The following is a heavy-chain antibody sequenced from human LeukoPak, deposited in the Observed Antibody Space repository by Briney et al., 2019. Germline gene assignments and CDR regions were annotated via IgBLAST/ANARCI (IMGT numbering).Heavy chain of an antibody. V-gene: IGHV3-21*01. CDR1: GFTFSSYS. Sequence: GGSLRLSCAAPGFTFSSYSMNWVRQAPGKGLEWVSSISSSSSYIYYADSVKGRFTISRDNAKNSLYLQMNSLRAEDTAVYYCARVHEHIVVVTAILYFDYWGQGTLVTVSS. CDR2: ISSSSSYI. D-gene: IGHD2-21*02. J-gene: IGHJ4*02. CDR3: ARVHEHIVVVTAILYFDY.